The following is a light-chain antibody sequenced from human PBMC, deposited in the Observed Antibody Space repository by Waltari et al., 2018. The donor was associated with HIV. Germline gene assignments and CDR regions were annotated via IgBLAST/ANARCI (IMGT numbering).Light chain of an antibody. CDR2: KDN. Sequence: SYELTQPPSVSVSPGKTARINCSGDALPKKYAYGYQQKPGQAPVLVIYKDNERPSGIPERFSGSSSGTTVTLTISGVQAEDEADYYCQSADSTTTDSWVFGGGTKLTVL. CDR1: ALPKKY. CDR3: QSADSTTTDSWV. J-gene: IGLJ3*02. V-gene: IGLV3-25*03.